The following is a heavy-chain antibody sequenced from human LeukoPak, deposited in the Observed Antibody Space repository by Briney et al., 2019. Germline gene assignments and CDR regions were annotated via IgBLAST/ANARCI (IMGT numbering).Heavy chain of an antibody. CDR3: AKEWGSGWTSFDY. CDR2: ISWNSGIK. CDR1: GFTFDDYA. V-gene: IGHV3-9*01. D-gene: IGHD6-19*01. Sequence: PGGSLRLSCAASGFTFDDYAMHWVRPAPGKGLEWVSGISWNSGIKGYADSVKGRFTISRDNAKNSLYLQMNSLRAEDTALYYCAKEWGSGWTSFDYWGQGTLVTVSS. J-gene: IGHJ4*02.